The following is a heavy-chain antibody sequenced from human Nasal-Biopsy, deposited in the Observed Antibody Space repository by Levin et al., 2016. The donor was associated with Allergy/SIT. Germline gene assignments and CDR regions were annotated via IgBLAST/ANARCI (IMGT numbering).Heavy chain of an antibody. J-gene: IGHJ4*02. V-gene: IGHV4-61*01. CDR2: IYHSANP. CDR1: GGSIIGSSYY. D-gene: IGHD3-3*01. CDR3: ARGITLFGVALPYYLDH. Sequence: SETLSLTCIVSGGSIIGSSYYWSWIRQPPGKGLEWIAYIYHSANPNYNPSLKNRLTISVDTSKNQISLKLNSVTAADTAVYYCARGITLFGVALPYYLDHWGRGILVTVSS.